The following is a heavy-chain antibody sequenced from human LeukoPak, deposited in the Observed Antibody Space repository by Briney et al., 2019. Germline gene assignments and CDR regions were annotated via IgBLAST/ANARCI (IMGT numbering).Heavy chain of an antibody. CDR1: GFTFSRYS. Sequence: GGSLRLSCAASGFTFSRYSMNWVRQAPGKGLEWVSHISSRGSTIYYADSVKGRFTISRDNAKNSLYLQMNSLRAEDTAVYYCARGSIAAAGRDYYYYYYMDVWGKGTTVTVSS. CDR3: ARGSIAAAGRDYYYYYYMDV. J-gene: IGHJ6*03. CDR2: ISSRGSTI. D-gene: IGHD6-13*01. V-gene: IGHV3-48*01.